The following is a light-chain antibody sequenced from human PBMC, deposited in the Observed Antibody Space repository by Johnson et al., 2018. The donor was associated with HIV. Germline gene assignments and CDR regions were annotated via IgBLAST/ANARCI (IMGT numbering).Light chain of an antibody. Sequence: QSVLTQPPSVSAAPGQKVTISCSGSSSNIGNNFVSWYQQLPGTAPTLLIYENNKRPSGIPDRFSGSKPGTSATLGITGLQTGDEADYYCETWDSSLSSVFGTGTKVTVL. V-gene: IGLV1-51*02. CDR3: ETWDSSLSSV. J-gene: IGLJ1*01. CDR1: SSNIGNNF. CDR2: ENN.